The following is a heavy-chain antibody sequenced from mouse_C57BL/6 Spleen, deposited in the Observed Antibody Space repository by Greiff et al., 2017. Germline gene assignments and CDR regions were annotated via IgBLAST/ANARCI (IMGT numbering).Heavy chain of an antibody. J-gene: IGHJ2*01. V-gene: IGHV14-4*01. Sequence: EVKLQESGAELVRPGASVKLSCTASGFNIKDDYMHWVKQRPEQGLEWIGWIDPENGDTEYASKFQGKATITADTSSTTAYLQLSSLTSEDTAVYYCTGYYVYWGQGTTLTVSS. CDR1: GFNIKDDY. CDR2: IDPENGDT. CDR3: TGYYVY. D-gene: IGHD2-3*01.